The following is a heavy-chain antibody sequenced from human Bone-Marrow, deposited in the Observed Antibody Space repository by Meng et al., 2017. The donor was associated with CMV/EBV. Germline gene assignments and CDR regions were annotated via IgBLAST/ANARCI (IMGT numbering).Heavy chain of an antibody. J-gene: IGHJ4*02. CDR3: ARLDLVFTHEE. CDR1: GGSISSGSYY. Sequence: SETLSLTCPVSGGSISSGSYYWSWIRQPPGKGLEWIGYIYYSGSTNYNPSLKSRVTISVDTAKNQFSLKLSSVTAADTAVYYCARLDLVFTHEEWGQGTLVTVSS. D-gene: IGHD2-2*03. CDR2: IYYSGST. V-gene: IGHV4-61*01.